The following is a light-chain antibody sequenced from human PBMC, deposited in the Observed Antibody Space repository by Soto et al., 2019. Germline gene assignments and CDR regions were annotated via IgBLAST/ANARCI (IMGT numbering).Light chain of an antibody. J-gene: IGKJ4*01. CDR3: QQYNIYPLT. CDR2: AAS. V-gene: IGKV1D-16*01. Sequence: DVQMTQSPSSLSASVGDRVTITCRASQDINSYLAWYQQKPGNAPKSLIYAASSLQTGVPSRFSGSESGTDFTLTSSNLQPADSATYYYQQYNIYPLTFGGGTQVEIK. CDR1: QDINSY.